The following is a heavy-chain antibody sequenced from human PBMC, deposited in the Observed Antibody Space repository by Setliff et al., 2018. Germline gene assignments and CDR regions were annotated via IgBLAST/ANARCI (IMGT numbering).Heavy chain of an antibody. CDR1: GFTFDDYT. J-gene: IGHJ6*02. Sequence: PGGSLRLSCAASGFTFDDYTMHWVRQAPGKGLEWVSLISWDGGSTYYADSVKGRFTTSRDNSKNSLYLQMNSLRTEDTALYYCAKDIGSSWYFGYYGMDVWGQGTTVTVSS. D-gene: IGHD6-13*01. CDR3: AKDIGSSWYFGYYGMDV. V-gene: IGHV3-43*01. CDR2: ISWDGGST.